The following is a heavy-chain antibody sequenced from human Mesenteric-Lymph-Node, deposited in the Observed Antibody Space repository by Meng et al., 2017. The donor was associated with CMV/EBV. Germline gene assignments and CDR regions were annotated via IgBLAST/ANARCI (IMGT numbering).Heavy chain of an antibody. J-gene: IGHJ4*02. Sequence: GESLKISCAASGFTFSSYSMNWVRQAPGKGLEWVSSISSSSSYIYYADSVKGRFTISRDNAKNTLYLQMNSLRAEDTAVYYCARLYSYGDYFDYWGQGTLVTVSS. V-gene: IGHV3-21*01. CDR3: ARLYSYGDYFDY. CDR1: GFTFSSYS. CDR2: ISSSSSYI. D-gene: IGHD5-18*01.